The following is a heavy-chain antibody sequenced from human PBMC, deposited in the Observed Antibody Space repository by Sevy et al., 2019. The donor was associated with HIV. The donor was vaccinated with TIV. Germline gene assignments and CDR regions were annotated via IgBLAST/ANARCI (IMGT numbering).Heavy chain of an antibody. D-gene: IGHD3-22*01. CDR3: ARRGYDGSGSNWFDS. Sequence: SETLSLTCTVSAGSISSYYWTWIRQPPGKGLEWIGFIYDSGSTNYNPSLKSRVTIAVDTSKNQFSLNLSSVTAADTAVYYCARRGYDGSGSNWFDSWGQGTLVTVSS. V-gene: IGHV4-59*01. CDR2: IYDSGST. CDR1: AGSISSYY. J-gene: IGHJ5*01.